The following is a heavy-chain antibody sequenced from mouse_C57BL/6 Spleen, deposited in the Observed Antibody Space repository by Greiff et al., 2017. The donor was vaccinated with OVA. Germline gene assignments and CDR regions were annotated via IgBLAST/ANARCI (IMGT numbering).Heavy chain of an antibody. CDR1: GYTFTSYT. J-gene: IGHJ4*01. V-gene: IGHV1-4*01. D-gene: IGHD2-1*01. CDR2: INPSSGYT. CDR3: ARLLNAMDY. Sequence: QVQLQQSGAELARPGASVKMSCKASGYTFTSYTMHWLKQRPGQGLEWIGYINPSSGYTKYNQKFKDKATLTADKSSSTAYMQLSSLTSEDSAVYYCARLLNAMDYWGQGTSGTVSS.